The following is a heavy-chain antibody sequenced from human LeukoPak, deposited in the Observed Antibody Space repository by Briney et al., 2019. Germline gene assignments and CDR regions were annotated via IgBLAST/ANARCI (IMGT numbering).Heavy chain of an antibody. Sequence: GGSLRLSCAASGFTFRNYGMNWVRQAPGKGLEWVAVISYDGSNKYYADSVKGRFTISRDNSKNTLYLQMNSLRAEDTAVYYCAKDYGSSWSTSDSLFDYWGQGTLVTVSS. CDR3: AKDYGSSWSTSDSLFDY. J-gene: IGHJ4*02. D-gene: IGHD6-13*01. CDR1: GFTFRNYG. CDR2: ISYDGSNK. V-gene: IGHV3-30*18.